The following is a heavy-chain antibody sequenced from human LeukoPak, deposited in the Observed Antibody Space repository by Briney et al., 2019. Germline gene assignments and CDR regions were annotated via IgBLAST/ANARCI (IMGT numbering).Heavy chain of an antibody. CDR3: AKRRRYNWNDGRGWFDP. CDR2: INHSGST. V-gene: IGHV4-34*01. CDR1: GGSFSGYY. J-gene: IGHJ5*02. Sequence: SETLSLTCAVYGGSFSGYYWSWIRQPPGKGLEWIGEINHSGSTNYNPSLKSQVTISVDTSKNQFSLKLSSVTAADTAVYYCAKRRRYNWNDGRGWFDPWGQGTLVTVSS. D-gene: IGHD1-1*01.